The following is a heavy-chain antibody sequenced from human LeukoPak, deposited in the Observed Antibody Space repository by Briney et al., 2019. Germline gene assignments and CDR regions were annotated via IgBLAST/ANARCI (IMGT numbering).Heavy chain of an antibody. CDR3: ARTNDYSNY. V-gene: IGHV4-34*01. D-gene: IGHD4-4*01. Sequence: SETLSLTCAVYGGSFSGYYWSWIRQPPGKGLEWIGEINHSGSTNYNPSLKSRVTISVDTSKNQFSLKLSSVTTADTAVYYCARTNDYSNYWGQGTLVTVSS. J-gene: IGHJ4*02. CDR1: GGSFSGYY. CDR2: INHSGST.